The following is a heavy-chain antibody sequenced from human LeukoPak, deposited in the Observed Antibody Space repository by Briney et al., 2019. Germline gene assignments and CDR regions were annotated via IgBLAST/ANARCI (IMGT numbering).Heavy chain of an antibody. D-gene: IGHD2-21*01. Sequence: SETLSLTCTVSGGSISSSSYYWGWIRQPPGKGLEWIGSIYYSGSTYYNPSLKSRVTISVDTSKNQFSLKLSSVTAADTAVYYCATSGVIAIDYYYYYMDVWGKGTTVTVSS. CDR2: IYYSGST. V-gene: IGHV4-39*01. CDR1: GGSISSSSYY. J-gene: IGHJ6*03. CDR3: ATSGVIAIDYYYYYMDV.